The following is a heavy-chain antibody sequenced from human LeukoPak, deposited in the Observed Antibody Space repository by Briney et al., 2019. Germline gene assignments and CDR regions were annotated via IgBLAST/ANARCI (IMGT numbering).Heavy chain of an antibody. Sequence: SETLSLTCTVSGGSISSYYWSWVRQPPGKGLEWIGYIYYSGSTNYNPSLKSRVTISVDTSKNQFSLKLSSVTAADTAVYYCARVTGLAAAESWGQGTLVTVSS. CDR2: IYYSGST. CDR3: ARVTGLAAAES. V-gene: IGHV4-59*01. CDR1: GGSISSYY. J-gene: IGHJ4*02. D-gene: IGHD6-13*01.